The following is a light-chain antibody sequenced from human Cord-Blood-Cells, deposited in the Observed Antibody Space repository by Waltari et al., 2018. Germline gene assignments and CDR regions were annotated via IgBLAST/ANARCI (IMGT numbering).Light chain of an antibody. Sequence: SSELTHDPAVSVALGQTVRITCQGDSLRSYYASWYQQKPGQAPVLVIYGKNNRPSGIPDRFSGSSSGNTASLTITGAQAEDEADYYCNSRDSSGNHQVVFGGGTKLTVL. CDR3: NSRDSSGNHQVV. CDR2: GKN. V-gene: IGLV3-19*01. J-gene: IGLJ2*01. CDR1: SLRSYY.